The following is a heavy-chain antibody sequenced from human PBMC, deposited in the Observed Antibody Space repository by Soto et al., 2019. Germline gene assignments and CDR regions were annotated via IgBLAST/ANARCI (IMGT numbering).Heavy chain of an antibody. V-gene: IGHV3-30*18. J-gene: IGHJ5*02. CDR1: GFTFSSYG. CDR2: ISYDGSNK. CDR3: AKREVAGTELPRYNGFDP. D-gene: IGHD6-19*01. Sequence: QVQLVESGGGVVQPGRSLRLSCAASGFTFSSYGMHWVRQAPGKGLEWEAVISYDGSNKYYADSVKGRFTISRDNSKNTMYLQMNRLRAEHTAVYYCAKREVAGTELPRYNGFDPWGQGTLVTVSS.